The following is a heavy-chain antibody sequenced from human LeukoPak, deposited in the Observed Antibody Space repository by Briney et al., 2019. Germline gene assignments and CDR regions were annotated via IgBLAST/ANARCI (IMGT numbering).Heavy chain of an antibody. D-gene: IGHD6-19*01. CDR2: INPSGGST. Sequence: ASVKVSCKASGYTFTSYYMHLVRQAPGQGLEWVGIINPSGGSTSYAQKFQGRVTMTRDTSTSTVYMELSSLRSEDTAVYYCAREEYEQWLVVDYWGQGTLVTVSS. CDR3: AREEYEQWLVVDY. CDR1: GYTFTSYY. V-gene: IGHV1-46*01. J-gene: IGHJ4*02.